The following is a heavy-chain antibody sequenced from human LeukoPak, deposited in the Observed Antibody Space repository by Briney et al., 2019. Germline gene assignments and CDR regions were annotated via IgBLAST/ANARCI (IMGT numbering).Heavy chain of an antibody. CDR2: IYYSGST. D-gene: IGHD1-26*01. CDR3: ARVRGAHSWVDI. CDR1: GGSFSGYY. V-gene: IGHV4-59*01. J-gene: IGHJ3*02. Sequence: PETLSLTCAVYGGSFSGYYWSWIRQPPGKGLEWIGYIYYSGSTNYNPSLKSRVTISVDTSKNQFSLKLSSVTAADTAVYYCARVRGAHSWVDIWGQGTMVTVSS.